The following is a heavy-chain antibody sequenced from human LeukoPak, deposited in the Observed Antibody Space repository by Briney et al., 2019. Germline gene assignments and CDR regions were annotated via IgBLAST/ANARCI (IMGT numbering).Heavy chain of an antibody. CDR2: INPNSGGT. Sequence: GASVKVSCKASGYTFTSYYMHWVRQAPGQGLEWMGWINPNSGGTNYAQKFQGRVTMTRDTSISTAYMELSRLRSDDTAVYYCASSMVRGVTYYYYMDVWGKGTTVTVSS. CDR3: ASSMVRGVTYYYYMDV. V-gene: IGHV1-2*02. J-gene: IGHJ6*03. CDR1: GYTFTSYY. D-gene: IGHD3-10*01.